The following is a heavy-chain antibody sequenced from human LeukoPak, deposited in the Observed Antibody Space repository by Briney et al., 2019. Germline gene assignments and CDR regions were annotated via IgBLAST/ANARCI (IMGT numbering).Heavy chain of an antibody. D-gene: IGHD5-12*01. CDR2: ISSSSSYI. CDR1: GFTFSSYS. CDR3: ARERGYSGYAFDY. V-gene: IGHV3-21*01. J-gene: IGHJ4*02. Sequence: PGGSLRLSCAASGFTFSSYSMNWVRQAPGKGLEWVSSISSSSSYIYYADSVKGRFTISRDNAKNSLCLQMNSLRAEDTAVYYCARERGYSGYAFDYWGQGTLVTVSS.